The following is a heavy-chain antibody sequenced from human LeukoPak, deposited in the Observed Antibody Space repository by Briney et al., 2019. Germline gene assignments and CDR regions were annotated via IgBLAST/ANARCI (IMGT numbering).Heavy chain of an antibody. Sequence: GGSLRLSCAASGFTFDDYAMHWVRHAPGKGLEWVSGVSWNSGSIGYADSVKGRFTISRDNAKNSLYLQMNSLRAEDTALYYCAKDIYDFWSGYYQARPYYYGMDVWGQGTTVTVSS. CDR3: AKDIYDFWSGYYQARPYYYGMDV. CDR2: VSWNSGSI. CDR1: GFTFDDYA. J-gene: IGHJ6*02. V-gene: IGHV3-9*01. D-gene: IGHD3-3*01.